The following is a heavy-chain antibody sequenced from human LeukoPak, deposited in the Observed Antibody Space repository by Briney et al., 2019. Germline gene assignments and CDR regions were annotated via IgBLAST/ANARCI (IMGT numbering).Heavy chain of an antibody. Sequence: ASVKVSCKASGNTFSSYDTNWVRQAAGQGLEWMGWMNPNSANTGYAQKFQGRVTMTRNTSISTAYMELRSLRSEDTAVYYCARARIGETVMYYFDYWGQGTLVTVSS. J-gene: IGHJ4*02. D-gene: IGHD3-10*01. V-gene: IGHV1-8*01. CDR3: ARARIGETVMYYFDY. CDR1: GNTFSSYD. CDR2: MNPNSANT.